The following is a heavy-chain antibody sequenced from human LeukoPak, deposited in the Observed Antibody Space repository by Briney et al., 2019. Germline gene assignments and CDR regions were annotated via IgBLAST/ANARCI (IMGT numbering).Heavy chain of an antibody. D-gene: IGHD3-3*01. CDR1: GFTFSSYS. CDR3: ARDQTVYYDFWSGYSHFDY. Sequence: PGGSLRLSCAASGFTFSSYSMNWVRQAPGKGLEWVSYISGSSSTIYYADSVKGRFTISRDNAKNSLYLQMNSLRAEDTAVYYCARDQTVYYDFWSGYSHFDYWGQGTLVTVSS. J-gene: IGHJ4*02. V-gene: IGHV3-48*01. CDR2: ISGSSSTI.